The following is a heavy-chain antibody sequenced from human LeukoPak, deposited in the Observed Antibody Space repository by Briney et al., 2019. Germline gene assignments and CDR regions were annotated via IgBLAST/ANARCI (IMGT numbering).Heavy chain of an antibody. J-gene: IGHJ6*03. Sequence: SETLSLTCTVSGGSIGTYYWSWVRQSPGKGLEWIGYIYVTGNRYDPYLQSRVTISVDTSRNQFFLKMSSVTAADTAVYYCARHIGGGIEDMDVWGKGTKVTVSS. V-gene: IGHV4-59*08. CDR2: IYVTGN. CDR1: GGSIGTYY. CDR3: ARHIGGGIEDMDV. D-gene: IGHD3-16*02.